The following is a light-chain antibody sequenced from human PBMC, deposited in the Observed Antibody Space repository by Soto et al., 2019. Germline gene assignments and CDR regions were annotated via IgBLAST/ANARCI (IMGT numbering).Light chain of an antibody. CDR1: QSVSSY. CDR3: QQRSNWTIT. J-gene: IGKJ5*01. V-gene: IGKV3-11*01. Sequence: EIVLTQSPATLSLSPGERATLSCRASQSVSSYLAWYQQKPGQAPRIIIYDASNRATGIPARFSGSGSGTDFTLTISSLENEDGAVYYCQQRSNWTITFGQGTRLEIK. CDR2: DAS.